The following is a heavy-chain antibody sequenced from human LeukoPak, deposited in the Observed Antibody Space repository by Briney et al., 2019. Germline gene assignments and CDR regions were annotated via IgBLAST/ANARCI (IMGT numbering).Heavy chain of an antibody. CDR3: AREYSSSSGWFDP. V-gene: IGHV5-51*01. CDR1: GYSFTSYW. Sequence: GESLKISCQGSGYSFTSYWIGWVRQMPGKGLEWMGIIYPGDSDTTYGPSFQGQVTISADKSISTAYLQWGSLKASDTAMYYCAREYSSSSGWFDPWGQGTLVTVSS. D-gene: IGHD6-6*01. CDR2: IYPGDSDT. J-gene: IGHJ5*02.